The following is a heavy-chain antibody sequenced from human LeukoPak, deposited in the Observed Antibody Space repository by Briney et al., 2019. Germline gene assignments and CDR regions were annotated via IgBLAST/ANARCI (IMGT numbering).Heavy chain of an antibody. J-gene: IGHJ4*02. CDR1: GFTVSSNY. CDR2: IYSGGST. D-gene: IGHD4-17*01. Sequence: GGSLRLSCAASGFTVSSNYMSWVRQAPGKGLEWVSVIYSGGSTYYADSVKGRFTISRDNSKNTLYLQMNSLRADDTAVYYCARRAGEYSHPYDYWGQGTLVTVSS. V-gene: IGHV3-53*01. CDR3: ARRAGEYSHPYDY.